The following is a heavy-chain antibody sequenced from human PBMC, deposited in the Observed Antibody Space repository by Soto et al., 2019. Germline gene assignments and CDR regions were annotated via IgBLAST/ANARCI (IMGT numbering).Heavy chain of an antibody. CDR3: AKTPLPNFPYSGYPPYYYYGMDV. CDR1: GFTFSSYG. J-gene: IGHJ6*02. V-gene: IGHV3-33*06. D-gene: IGHD5-12*01. Sequence: GGSLRLSCAASGFTFSSYGMHWVRQAPGKGLEWVAVIWYDGSNKYYADSVKGRFTISRDNSKNTLYLQMNSLRAEDTAVYYCAKTPLPNFPYSGYPPYYYYGMDVWGQGTTVTVSS. CDR2: IWYDGSNK.